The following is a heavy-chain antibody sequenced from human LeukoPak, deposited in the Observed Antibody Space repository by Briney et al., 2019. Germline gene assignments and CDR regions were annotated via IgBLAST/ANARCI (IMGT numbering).Heavy chain of an antibody. CDR3: ARDSNSSSFDY. CDR1: GYTSTSHY. J-gene: IGHJ4*02. V-gene: IGHV1-46*01. D-gene: IGHD6-6*01. Sequence: GASVKASCKASGYTSTSHYMHWVRQAPGQGLEWMGIINPSDGSTTSAQKFQGRVTVTRDTSTSTVYMELSSLRSEDTAVYYCARDSNSSSFDYWGQGILVTVSS. CDR2: INPSDGST.